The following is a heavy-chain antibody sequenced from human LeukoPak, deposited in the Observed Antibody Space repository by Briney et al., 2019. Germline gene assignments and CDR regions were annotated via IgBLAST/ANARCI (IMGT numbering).Heavy chain of an antibody. CDR1: GGSISSYY. Sequence: SETLSLTCTVSGGSISSYYWSWIRQPPGKGLEWIGYIYYSGSTNYNPSLKSRVTISVDTSKNQFSLKLSSVTAADTAVYYCAGRLAVLDRDAFDIWGQGTMVTVSS. J-gene: IGHJ3*02. CDR2: IYYSGST. D-gene: IGHD2-15*01. V-gene: IGHV4-59*01. CDR3: AGRLAVLDRDAFDI.